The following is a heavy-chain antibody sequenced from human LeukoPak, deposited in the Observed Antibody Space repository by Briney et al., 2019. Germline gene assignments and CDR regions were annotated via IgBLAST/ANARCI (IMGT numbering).Heavy chain of an antibody. Sequence: GGSLRLSCAASGFTFSYYEMNWVRQAPGKGLEWISYISGSGSAIYYADSVKGRFTISRDNAKNSLYLQMNSLRAEDKAAYYCARVLGYCSGSTCYKNYWGQGTLVTVSS. V-gene: IGHV3-48*03. J-gene: IGHJ4*02. CDR1: GFTFSYYE. CDR3: ARVLGYCSGSTCYKNY. D-gene: IGHD2-15*01. CDR2: ISGSGSAI.